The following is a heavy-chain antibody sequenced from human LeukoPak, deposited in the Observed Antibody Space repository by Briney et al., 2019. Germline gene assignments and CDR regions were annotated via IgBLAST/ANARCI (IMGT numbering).Heavy chain of an antibody. D-gene: IGHD6-19*01. Sequence: PGGSLRLSCAASGFTLSSYAMSWVRQAPGKGLEWVANIKQDGSEKYYVDSVKGRFTISRDNANNSLYLQMNSLRAEDTAVYYCARMSGIAVAAIWISYFDYWGQGTLVTVSS. CDR3: ARMSGIAVAAIWISYFDY. V-gene: IGHV3-7*03. CDR1: GFTLSSYA. J-gene: IGHJ4*02. CDR2: IKQDGSEK.